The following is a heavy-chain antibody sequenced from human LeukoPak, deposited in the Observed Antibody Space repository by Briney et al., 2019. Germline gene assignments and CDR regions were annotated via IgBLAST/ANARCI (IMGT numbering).Heavy chain of an antibody. CDR3: ARDLGYYSSTSCYGFDY. J-gene: IGHJ4*02. D-gene: IGHD2-2*01. CDR1: GYTFTSYG. CDR2: ISAYNGNT. V-gene: IGHV1-18*01. Sequence: ASVKVSCKASGYTFTSYGISWVRQAPGQGLEWMGWISAYNGNTNYAQKLQGRVTMTTDTSTSTAYMELRSLRSDDTAVYYCARDLGYYSSTSCYGFDYWGQGTLVTVSS.